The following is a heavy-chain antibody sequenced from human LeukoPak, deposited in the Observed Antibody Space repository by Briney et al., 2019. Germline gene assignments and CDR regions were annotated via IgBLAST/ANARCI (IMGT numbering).Heavy chain of an antibody. V-gene: IGHV1-8*01. CDR2: MNPNTGNT. J-gene: IGHJ4*02. CDR1: GYTFTSYD. Sequence: RASVKVSCKASGYTFTSYDIKWVRQATGQGLEWMGWMNPNTGNTGYAQKFQGRVTMTRNTSISTAYMELSSLRSEDTAVYYCAKRGYSYGDFDYWGPGTLVTVSS. CDR3: AKRGYSYGDFDY. D-gene: IGHD5-18*01.